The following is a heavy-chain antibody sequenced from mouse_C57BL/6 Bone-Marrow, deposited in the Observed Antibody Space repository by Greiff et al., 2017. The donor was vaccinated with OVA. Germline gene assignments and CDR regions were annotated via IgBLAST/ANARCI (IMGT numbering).Heavy chain of an antibody. CDR3: ARELGLGY. J-gene: IGHJ2*01. D-gene: IGHD4-1*01. CDR2: INPYNGGT. CDR1: GYTFTDYY. Sequence: VQLKESGPVLVKPGASVKMSCKASGYTFTDYYMNWVKQSHGKSLEWIGVINPYNGGTSYNQKFKGKATLTVDKSSSTAYMELNSLTSEDSAVYYCARELGLGYWGQGTTLTVSS. V-gene: IGHV1-19*01.